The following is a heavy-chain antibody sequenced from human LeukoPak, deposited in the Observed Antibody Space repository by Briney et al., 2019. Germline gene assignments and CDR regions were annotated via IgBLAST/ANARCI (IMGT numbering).Heavy chain of an antibody. D-gene: IGHD2/OR15-2a*01. Sequence: PSETLSLTCTVSGGSISGEYRSWLRQSPGKELELLGYIYFPGHTNYKPSLRSRVTISRDPSKNVFSLTLNSLTSAHTAIYYCARQGGTYFPHFDVWGPGTLVTVSS. CDR3: ARQGGTYFPHFDV. CDR2: IYFPGHT. V-gene: IGHV4-59*08. J-gene: IGHJ4*02. CDR1: GGSISGEY.